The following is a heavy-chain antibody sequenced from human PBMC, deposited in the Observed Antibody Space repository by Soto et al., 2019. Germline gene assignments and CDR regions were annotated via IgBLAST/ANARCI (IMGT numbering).Heavy chain of an antibody. D-gene: IGHD3-22*01. CDR1: GGTFSRHA. Sequence: QVQLVQSGAEVRKPGSSVKVSCKASGGTFSRHAISWVRQAPGQGLEWMGGIIPIFGTANHAQKFQGRVTIIADESTSTVYMVLSSVRSEDTAMYYCARGWGYDSNDYYYAYWGQGTLVIVSS. CDR2: IIPIFGTA. CDR3: ARGWGYDSNDYYYAY. J-gene: IGHJ4*02. V-gene: IGHV1-69*01.